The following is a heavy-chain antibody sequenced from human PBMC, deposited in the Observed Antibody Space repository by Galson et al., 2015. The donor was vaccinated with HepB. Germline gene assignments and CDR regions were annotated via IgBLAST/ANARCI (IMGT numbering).Heavy chain of an antibody. CDR3: TTQSKWFGVHTDY. Sequence: SLRLSCAASGFTFSNAWMSWVRQAPGKGLEWVGRIKSKTDGGTTDYAAPVKGRFTISRDDSKNTLYLQMNSLKTEDTAVYYCTTQSKWFGVHTDYWGQGTLVTVSS. V-gene: IGHV3-15*01. D-gene: IGHD3-10*01. CDR1: GFTFSNAW. CDR2: IKSKTDGGTT. J-gene: IGHJ4*02.